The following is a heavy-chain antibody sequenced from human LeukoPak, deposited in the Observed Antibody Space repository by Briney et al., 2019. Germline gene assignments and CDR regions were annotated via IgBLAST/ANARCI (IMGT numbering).Heavy chain of an antibody. CDR1: GFTFSSYA. CDR3: AKSVVVVVAATGLDAFDI. J-gene: IGHJ3*02. CDR2: ISYDGSNK. D-gene: IGHD2-15*01. Sequence: GGSLRLSCAASGFTFSSYAMHWVRQAPGKGLEWVAVISYDGSNKYYADSVKGRFTISRDNSKNTLYLQMNSLRAEDTAVYYCAKSVVVVVAATGLDAFDIWGQGTMVTVSS. V-gene: IGHV3-30-3*02.